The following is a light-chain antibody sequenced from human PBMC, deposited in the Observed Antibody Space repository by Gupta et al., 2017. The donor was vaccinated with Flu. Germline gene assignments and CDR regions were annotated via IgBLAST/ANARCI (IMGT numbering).Light chain of an antibody. CDR3: SSYTSSYTFV. V-gene: IGLV2-18*02. Sequence: QSALTQPPSVSGSPGQSVTISCTGTSSDVGTYNRVSWYQQSPGTAPKLMIYEVSNRPSGVPDRFSGSKSGNTASLTISGRQGEDDADYYCSSYTSSYTFVFGTGTKVTVL. CDR1: SSDVGTYNR. CDR2: EVS. J-gene: IGLJ1*01.